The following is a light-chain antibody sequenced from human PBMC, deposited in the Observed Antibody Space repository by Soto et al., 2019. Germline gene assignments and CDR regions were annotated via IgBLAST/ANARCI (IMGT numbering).Light chain of an antibody. CDR2: DAS. Sequence: EIVLTQSPCTLSLSPGERATLSCRASQSVSSYLAWDQQKPGQAPRLLIYDASTRATGISARFSGSGSGTDFTLTISSLEPEDFAMYYCQQRNNWPVTFGQGTKVEVK. J-gene: IGKJ1*01. V-gene: IGKV3-11*01. CDR1: QSVSSY. CDR3: QQRNNWPVT.